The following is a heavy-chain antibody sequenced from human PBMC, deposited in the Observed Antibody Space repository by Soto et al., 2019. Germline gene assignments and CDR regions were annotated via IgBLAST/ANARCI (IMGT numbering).Heavy chain of an antibody. CDR3: DRETYHYDSSGYYDY. D-gene: IGHD3-22*01. CDR1: GGSISSGDYY. CDR2: IYYSGTT. Sequence: SLSLTGPVSGGSISSGDYYGSWIRQPPGKGLEWIGYIYYSGTTYYNPSLKSRVIISVDTSKNQISLKLSSVTAADTAVYYCDRETYHYDSSGYYDYWGPGTLVTVYS. J-gene: IGHJ4*02. V-gene: IGHV4-30-4*01.